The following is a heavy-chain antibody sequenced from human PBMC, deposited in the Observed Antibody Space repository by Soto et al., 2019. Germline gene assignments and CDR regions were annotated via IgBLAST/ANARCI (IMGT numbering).Heavy chain of an antibody. Sequence: TLSLTCAVYGWSFSGYYWSWIRQPPGKGLEWIGEINHSGSTNYNPSLKSRVTVSVDTSKNQFSLKLSSVTAADTAVYYCARMVFTMIVVVITSALFYYYGMDVWGQGTTVTVSS. CDR1: GWSFSGYY. J-gene: IGHJ6*02. CDR2: INHSGST. CDR3: ARMVFTMIVVVITSALFYYYGMDV. V-gene: IGHV4-34*01. D-gene: IGHD3-22*01.